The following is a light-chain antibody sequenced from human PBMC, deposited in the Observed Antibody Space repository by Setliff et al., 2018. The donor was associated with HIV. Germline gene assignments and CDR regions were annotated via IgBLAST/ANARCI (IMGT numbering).Light chain of an antibody. CDR2: QTD. CDR3: LLFYGGVHG. CDR1: SGAVTSGYF. Sequence: QAVVTQEPSLTVSPGGTVTLTCASSSGAVTSGYFPNWFQQKPGQTPRALIYQTDKKYSWTPDRFSGSLLGDKAALTLSGVQPEDEADYYCLLFYGGVHGFGAGTKV. V-gene: IGLV7-43*01. J-gene: IGLJ1*01.